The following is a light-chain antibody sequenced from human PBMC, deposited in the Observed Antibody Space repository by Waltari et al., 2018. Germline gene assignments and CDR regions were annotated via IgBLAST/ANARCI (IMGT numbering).Light chain of an antibody. Sequence: SYVLTQPPSVSVAPGQTARITCGGNNIGRKSVHWYQQKPGQAPVLAVYDDSDRPSGIPERVSGSNSENTGTLTISRVEAGDEADYYCQVWDRSSDHYVFGTGTKVTVL. CDR1: NIGRKS. CDR2: DDS. V-gene: IGLV3-21*02. CDR3: QVWDRSSDHYV. J-gene: IGLJ1*01.